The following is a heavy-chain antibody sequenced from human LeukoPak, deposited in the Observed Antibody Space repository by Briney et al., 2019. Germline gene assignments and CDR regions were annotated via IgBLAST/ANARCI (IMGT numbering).Heavy chain of an antibody. CDR2: INPNTGGT. D-gene: IGHD3-9*01. CDR1: GYTFTGYF. Sequence: GASVKVSCKASGYTFTGYFMHWVRQAPGQGLDWMGWINPNTGGTKYAQKFQGRVTTTRDTSIGTAYMELSTVTSDDTAVYFCARVHATGYFSLDLGYWGQGTLVTVSS. CDR3: ARVHATGYFSLDLGY. J-gene: IGHJ4*02. V-gene: IGHV1-2*02.